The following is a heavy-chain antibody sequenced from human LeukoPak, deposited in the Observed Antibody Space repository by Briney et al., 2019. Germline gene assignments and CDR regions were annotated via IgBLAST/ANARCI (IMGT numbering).Heavy chain of an antibody. J-gene: IGHJ4*02. CDR3: ARGGYCSGGSCYWGFVLLDY. CDR1: GGTFSSYA. CDR2: IIPIFGTA. V-gene: IGHV1-69*13. D-gene: IGHD2-15*01. Sequence: SVKVSCKASGGTFSSYAISWVRQAPGQGLEWMGGIIPIFGTANYAQKFQGRVTITADESTSTAYMELSSLRSEDTAVYYCARGGYCSGGSCYWGFVLLDYWGQGTLATVSS.